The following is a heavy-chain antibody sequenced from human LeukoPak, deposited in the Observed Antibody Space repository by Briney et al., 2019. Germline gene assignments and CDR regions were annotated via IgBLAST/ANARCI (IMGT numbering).Heavy chain of an antibody. V-gene: IGHV4-59*01. J-gene: IGHJ2*01. CDR1: GGSISSYY. CDR2: IYYSGST. CDR3: ARDQGELNWYFDL. D-gene: IGHD1-26*01. Sequence: SETLSLTCTVSGGSISSYYWSWIRQPPGKGLEWVGYIYYSGSTNYNPSLKSRVTISVDTSKNQFSLKLSSVTAADTAVYYCARDQGELNWYFDLWGRGTLVTVSS.